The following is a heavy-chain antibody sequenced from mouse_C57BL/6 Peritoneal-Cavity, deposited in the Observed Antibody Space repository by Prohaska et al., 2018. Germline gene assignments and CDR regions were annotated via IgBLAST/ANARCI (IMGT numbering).Heavy chain of an antibody. CDR3: AKGGYYVDY. Sequence: HGKSLEWIGYINPNNGGTSYNQKFKGKATLTVNKSSSTAYMELRSLTSEDSAVYYCAKGGYYVDYWGQGTTLTVSS. CDR2: INPNNGGT. J-gene: IGHJ2*01. V-gene: IGHV1-22*01.